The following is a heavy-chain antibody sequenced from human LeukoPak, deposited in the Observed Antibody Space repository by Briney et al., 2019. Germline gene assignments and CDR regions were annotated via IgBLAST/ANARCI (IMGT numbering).Heavy chain of an antibody. CDR1: VGSISSSSYY. CDR2: IYYSGST. V-gene: IGHV4-39*01. Sequence: SETLSLTCTVSVGSISSSSYYWGWIRQPPGKGLEWIGSIYYSGSTYYNPSLKSRVTISVDTSKNQFSLKLSSVTAADTAVYYCARRPPGYDFWSGYYKPYYFDYWGQGTLVTVSS. CDR3: ARRPPGYDFWSGYYKPYYFDY. J-gene: IGHJ4*02. D-gene: IGHD3-3*01.